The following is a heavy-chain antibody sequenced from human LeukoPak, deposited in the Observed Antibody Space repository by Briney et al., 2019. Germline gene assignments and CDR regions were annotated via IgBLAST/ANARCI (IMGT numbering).Heavy chain of an antibody. CDR1: GFTFSIYG. V-gene: IGHV3-33*01. CDR2: IWYDGSNK. J-gene: IGHJ5*02. CDR3: ARDGLHGSGSYNNYLDP. D-gene: IGHD3-10*01. Sequence: GRSVRPSCGAFGFTFSIYGMHWVRQAPGKGLEWVAKIWYDGSNKYYADSVKGRFTISRDNSKNTLYLQMNSLRAEDTAVYSCARDGLHGSGSYNNYLDPWGQGTLVTVSS.